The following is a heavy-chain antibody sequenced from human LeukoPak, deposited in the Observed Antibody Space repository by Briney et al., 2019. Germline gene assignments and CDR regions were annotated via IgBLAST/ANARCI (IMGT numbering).Heavy chain of an antibody. D-gene: IGHD6-13*01. CDR3: ARGSSSSWYHYYYMDV. CDR2: ISTYNGNT. CDR1: SYTFTNYG. V-gene: IGHV1-18*01. J-gene: IGHJ6*03. Sequence: ASVKVSCKASSYTFTNYGITWVRQAPGQGLEWMGWISTYNGNTNYAQKLQGRVTMTTDTSTGTAYMELRSLRFDDTAVYYCARGSSSSWYHYYYMDVWGKGTTVTISS.